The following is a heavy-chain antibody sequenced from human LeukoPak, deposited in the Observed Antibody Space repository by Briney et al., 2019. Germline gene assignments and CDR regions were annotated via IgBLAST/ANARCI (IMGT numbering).Heavy chain of an antibody. CDR3: ARDGGYDLMGY. CDR2: IWYDGSNK. V-gene: IGHV3-33*08. Sequence: GGSLTLSCAASGFIFGRDSMNWVRQAPGRGLEWVAVIWYDGSNKYYADSVKGRFTISRDNSKNTLYLQMNSLRAEDTAVYYCARDGGYDLMGYWGQGTLVTVSS. J-gene: IGHJ4*02. D-gene: IGHD5-12*01. CDR1: GFIFGRDS.